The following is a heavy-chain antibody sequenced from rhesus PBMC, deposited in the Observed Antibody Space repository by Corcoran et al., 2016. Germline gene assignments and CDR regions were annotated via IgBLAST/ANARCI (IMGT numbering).Heavy chain of an antibody. CDR1: GFTSGNSD. CDR2: ISSGGSI. V-gene: IGHV3S43*01. J-gene: IGHJ3*01. CDR3: AKDSTRMSTVTIYDAFDF. D-gene: IGHD3-9*01. Sequence: EVRLVESGGGLVQPGGSLRLSCAAPGFTSGNSDLIWIRQAPGKGLEWVSYISSGGSIYYSDSVKGRFTISRENAKNTLYLQMSSLRVEDTAVYYCAKDSTRMSTVTIYDAFDFWGQGLRVTVSS.